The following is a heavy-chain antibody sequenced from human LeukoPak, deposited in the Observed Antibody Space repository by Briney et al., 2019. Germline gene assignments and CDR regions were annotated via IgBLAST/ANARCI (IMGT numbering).Heavy chain of an antibody. CDR3: ARDRRGDILTGYNDAFDI. CDR2: IYTSGST. Sequence: SETLSLTCTVSGGSISSYYWSWIRQPAGKGLEWIGRIYTSGSTNYNPSLKSRVTMSVDTSKNQFSLKLSSVTAADTAVYYCARDRRGDILTGYNDAFDIWGQGTMVTVSS. J-gene: IGHJ3*02. D-gene: IGHD3-9*01. V-gene: IGHV4-4*07. CDR1: GGSISSYY.